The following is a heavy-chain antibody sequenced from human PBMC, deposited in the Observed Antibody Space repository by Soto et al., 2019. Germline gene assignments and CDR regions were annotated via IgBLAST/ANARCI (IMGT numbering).Heavy chain of an antibody. CDR3: AREVIAESGPNYYDF. J-gene: IGHJ4*02. CDR2: ISYDGSTK. Sequence: QVQLVESGGGVVQPGRSLTIFCTASGFTFKHNAMYWIRQAPAKGLEWVADISYDGSTKNYADSVKGRFTISRDNSKNTLSLQMSALKGEDTSTYSCAREVIAESGPNYYDFWAQGTLVAVSS. CDR1: GFTFKHNA. D-gene: IGHD6-13*01. V-gene: IGHV3-30-3*01.